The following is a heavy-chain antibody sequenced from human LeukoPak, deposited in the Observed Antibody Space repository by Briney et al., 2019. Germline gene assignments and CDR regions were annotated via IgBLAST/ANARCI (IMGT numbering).Heavy chain of an antibody. J-gene: IGHJ4*02. D-gene: IGHD2-15*01. CDR2: IIPIFGTA. V-gene: IGHV1-69*06. CDR1: GGTFSSYA. Sequence: SVKVSCKASGGTFSSYAISWVRQAPGHGLEWMGGIIPIFGTANYAQKFQGRVTITADKSTSTAYMELSSLRSEDTAVYYCARVNLGRYCSGGSCSYYFDYWGQGTLVTVSS. CDR3: ARVNLGRYCSGGSCSYYFDY.